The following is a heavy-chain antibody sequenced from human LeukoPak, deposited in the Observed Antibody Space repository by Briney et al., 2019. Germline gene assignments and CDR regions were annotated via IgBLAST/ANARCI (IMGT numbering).Heavy chain of an antibody. D-gene: IGHD6-19*01. J-gene: IGHJ4*02. V-gene: IGHV3-20*04. Sequence: GGSLRLSCVGSGFTFRSHAMSWVRQAPEKGLEFVSGIYENGGTTYYADSVKGRFTISRDNAKNSLYLQMNSLRAEDTAVYYCARVWAVAGYYFDYWGQGTLVTVSS. CDR2: IYENGGTT. CDR3: ARVWAVAGYYFDY. CDR1: GFTFRSHA.